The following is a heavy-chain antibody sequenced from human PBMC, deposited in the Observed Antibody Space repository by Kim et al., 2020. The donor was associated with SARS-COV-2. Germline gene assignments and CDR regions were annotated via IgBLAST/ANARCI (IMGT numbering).Heavy chain of an antibody. CDR2: T. CDR3: ATTTSGWIFDY. J-gene: IGHJ4*02. V-gene: IGHV3-23*03. Sequence: TFYADSVKGRFTISRDNYKTTLYLQINSLRAEDTAVYYCATTTSGWIFDYWGQGTMVTVSS. D-gene: IGHD6-19*01.